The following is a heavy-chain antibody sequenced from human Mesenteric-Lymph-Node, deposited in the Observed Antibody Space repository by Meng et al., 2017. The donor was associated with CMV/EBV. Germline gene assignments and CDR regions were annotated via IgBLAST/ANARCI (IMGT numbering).Heavy chain of an antibody. CDR3: ARDHVRWHQIDY. CDR2: ISADNGNT. V-gene: IGHV1-18*04. D-gene: IGHD5-24*01. J-gene: IGHJ4*02. CDR1: GYTFTSYG. Sequence: CKASGYTFTSYGISWVRQAPGQGLEWMGWISADNGNTNYAQKLQGRVTMTTDTSTSTAYMELRSLRSDDTAVYYCARDHVRWHQIDYWGQGTLVTVSS.